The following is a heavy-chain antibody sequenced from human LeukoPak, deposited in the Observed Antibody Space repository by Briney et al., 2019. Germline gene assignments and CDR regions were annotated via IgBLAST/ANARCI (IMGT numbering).Heavy chain of an antibody. V-gene: IGHV3-23*01. CDR2: ISGSGDST. D-gene: IGHD6-13*01. CDR3: AKTRPLDSSSWSHGDY. J-gene: IGHJ4*02. Sequence: PGGPLRLSCAASGFTFSSYAMSWVRQAPGKGLEWVSAISGSGDSTYYGDSVKGQFTISRDNSKNTLYLQMNSLRAEDTAVYYCAKTRPLDSSSWSHGDYWGQGTLVTVSS. CDR1: GFTFSSYA.